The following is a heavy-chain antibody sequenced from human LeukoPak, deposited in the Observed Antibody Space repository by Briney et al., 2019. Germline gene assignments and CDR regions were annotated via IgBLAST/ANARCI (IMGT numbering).Heavy chain of an antibody. V-gene: IGHV3-74*01. J-gene: IGHJ6*02. CDR3: ARGRYYGMDV. CDR2: VNSDGSST. Sequence: GGPLRLSCAASGFTFTSYWMHWVRQALGKGLVWVSRVNSDGSSTTYADSVKGRFTISSDNAKNTLYLQMNSLRAEDTAVYYCARGRYYGMDVWGQGTTVTVSS. CDR1: GFTFTSYW.